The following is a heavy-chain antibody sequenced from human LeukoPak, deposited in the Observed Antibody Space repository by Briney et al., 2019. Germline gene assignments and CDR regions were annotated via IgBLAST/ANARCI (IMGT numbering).Heavy chain of an antibody. D-gene: IGHD2-15*01. CDR2: ANKDGSEK. V-gene: IGHV3-7*01. J-gene: IGHJ4*02. CDR1: GFTFSSYW. CDR3: ARVLDSSSSRYQAFPY. Sequence: GGSLRLSCAASGFTFSSYWMTWVRQAPGKGLVWVAHANKDGSEKYYVDSVKGRFTIFRDNARNSLYLQMNSLRAEDTAVYYCARVLDSSSSRYQAFPYWGQGTLVTVSS.